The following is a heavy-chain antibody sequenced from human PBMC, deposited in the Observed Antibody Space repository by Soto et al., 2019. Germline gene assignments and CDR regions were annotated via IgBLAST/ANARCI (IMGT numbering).Heavy chain of an antibody. J-gene: IGHJ5*02. CDR2: INHSGST. CDR3: ARAGLVQYYDFWSGYYWFDP. CDR1: GGSFSGYY. D-gene: IGHD3-3*01. V-gene: IGHV4-34*01. Sequence: PSETLSLTCAVYGGSFSGYYWSWIRQPLGKGLEWIGEINHSGSTNYNPSLKSRVTISVDTSKNQFSLKLSSVTAADTAVYYCARAGLVQYYDFWSGYYWFDPWGQGTLVT.